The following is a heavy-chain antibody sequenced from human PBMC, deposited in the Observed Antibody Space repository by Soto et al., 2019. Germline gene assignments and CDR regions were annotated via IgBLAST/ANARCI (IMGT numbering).Heavy chain of an antibody. CDR2: ISAYNGNT. V-gene: IGHV1-18*01. J-gene: IGHJ3*02. CDR1: GYTFTSYG. Sequence: QVQLVQSGAEVTKPGASVKVSCKASGYTFTSYGISWVRQAPGQGLEWMGWISAYNGNTNYAQKLQGRVTMTTDTSTSTDYKELRSLRSDDTAVYYCARDIVVGAENPAFDIWGQGTMVTVSS. D-gene: IGHD2-15*01. CDR3: ARDIVVGAENPAFDI.